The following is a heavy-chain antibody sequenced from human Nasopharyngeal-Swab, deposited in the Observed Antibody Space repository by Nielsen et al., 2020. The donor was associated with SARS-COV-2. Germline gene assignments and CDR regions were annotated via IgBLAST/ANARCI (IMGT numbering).Heavy chain of an antibody. Sequence: GESLKISCAASGFAFSNYAMSWVRQAPGKGLEWVSGISFGGTSTLYADSVKGRFIISRDNSKNRLYLQMNSLRAEDTALYYCAKVGGGVGYWGLGTLLTVSS. D-gene: IGHD3-16*01. V-gene: IGHV3-23*01. CDR3: AKVGGGVGY. CDR1: GFAFSNYA. CDR2: ISFGGTST. J-gene: IGHJ4*02.